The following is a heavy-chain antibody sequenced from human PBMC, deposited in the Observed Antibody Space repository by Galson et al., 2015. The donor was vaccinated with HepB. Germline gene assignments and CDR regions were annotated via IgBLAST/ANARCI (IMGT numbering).Heavy chain of an antibody. D-gene: IGHD2-15*01. CDR2: INAYNGNT. CDR1: GYTFTSYG. CDR3: AVTLVVGDAFDI. J-gene: IGHJ3*02. V-gene: IGHV1-18*01. Sequence: SVKVSCKASGYTFTSYGISWVRQAPGQGLEWMGWINAYNGNTNYAQKLQGRVTMTTDTSTSTAYMELRSLRSDDTAVYYCAVTLVVGDAFDIWGQGTMVTVSS.